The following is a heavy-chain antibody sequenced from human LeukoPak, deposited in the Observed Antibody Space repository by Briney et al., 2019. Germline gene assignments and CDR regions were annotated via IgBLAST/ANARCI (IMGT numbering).Heavy chain of an antibody. CDR3: AKELRYYGGYDY. CDR1: GFTFSSYG. J-gene: IGHJ4*02. D-gene: IGHD4-23*01. V-gene: IGHV3-30*18. CDR2: ISYDGSNK. Sequence: GRSLRLSCAASGFTFSSYGMHWVRQAPGKGLEWVAVISYDGSNKYYADSVKGRFTISRDNSKNTLYLQMNSLRAEDTAVYYCAKELRYYGGYDYWGQGTLVTVSS.